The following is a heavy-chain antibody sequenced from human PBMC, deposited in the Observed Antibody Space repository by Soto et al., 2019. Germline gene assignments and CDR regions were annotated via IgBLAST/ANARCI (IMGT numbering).Heavy chain of an antibody. CDR3: AREVVLTKWYFDN. D-gene: IGHD1-26*01. J-gene: IGHJ4*02. CDR2: ISSSSSTI. V-gene: IGHV3-48*01. Sequence: GGSLRLSCAASGFTFRSYSMNWVRQAPGKGLEWVSYISSSSSTIYNADSVKGRFTISRDNSKNTLYLQMNSLRAEDTAVYFCAREVVLTKWYFDNWGQGISVTVSS. CDR1: GFTFRSYS.